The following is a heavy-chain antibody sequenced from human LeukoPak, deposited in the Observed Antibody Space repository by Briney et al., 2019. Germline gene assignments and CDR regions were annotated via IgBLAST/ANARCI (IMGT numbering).Heavy chain of an antibody. CDR3: ARDWNYYYYYGMDV. V-gene: IGHV3-21*01. J-gene: IGHJ6*02. CDR2: ISSSSSYI. D-gene: IGHD1-1*01. Sequence: GGSLRLSCAASGFTFSSYSMNWVRQAPGKGLEWVSSISSSSSYIYYADSVKGRFTISRDNAKNSLYLQMNSLRAENTAVYYCARDWNYYYYYGMDVWGQGTTVTVSS. CDR1: GFTFSSYS.